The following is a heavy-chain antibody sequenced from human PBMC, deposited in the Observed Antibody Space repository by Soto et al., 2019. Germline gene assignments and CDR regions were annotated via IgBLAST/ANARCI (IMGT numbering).Heavy chain of an antibody. J-gene: IGHJ4*02. D-gene: IGHD3-22*01. CDR3: ARDHSSGYYLGYFDY. CDR2: IYYSGST. CDR1: GGSISSGGYY. V-gene: IGHV4-31*03. Sequence: SETLSLTCTVSGGSISSGGYYWSWIRQHPGKGLEWIGYIYYSGSTYYNPSLKSRVTISVDTSKNQFSLKLSSVTAADTAVYYCARDHSSGYYLGYFDYWGQGTLVTVSS.